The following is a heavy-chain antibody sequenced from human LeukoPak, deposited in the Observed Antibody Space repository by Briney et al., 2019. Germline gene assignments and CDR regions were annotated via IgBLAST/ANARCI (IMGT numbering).Heavy chain of an antibody. V-gene: IGHV4-61*02. J-gene: IGHJ5*02. Sequence: SETLSLTCTVSGGSISSGSYYWSWIRQPAGKGLEWIGRIYTSGSTNYNPSLKSRVTISVDTSKNQFSLKLSSVTAADTAVYYCARSTSCRRKRSCRWFDPWGQGTLVTVSS. CDR2: IYTSGST. D-gene: IGHD2-2*01. CDR1: GGSISSGSYY. CDR3: ARSTSCRRKRSCRWFDP.